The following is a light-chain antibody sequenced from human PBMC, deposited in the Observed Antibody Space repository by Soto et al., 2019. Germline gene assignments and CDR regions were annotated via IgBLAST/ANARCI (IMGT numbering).Light chain of an antibody. J-gene: IGKJ4*01. CDR1: QSISSY. CDR2: DAS. CDR3: QQYDNLPLT. Sequence: DIQMIQFPSSLSASVGDRVTITCRASQSISSYLNWYQQKPGKAPKLLIYDASNLETGVPSRFSGSGSGTDFTFTISSLQPEDIATYYCQQYDNLPLTFGGGTKVDIK. V-gene: IGKV1-33*01.